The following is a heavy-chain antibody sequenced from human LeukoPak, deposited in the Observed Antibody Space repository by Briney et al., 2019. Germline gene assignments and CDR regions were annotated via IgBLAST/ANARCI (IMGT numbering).Heavy chain of an antibody. CDR2: INPNSGGT. CDR1: GYTFTGYY. CDR3: ARDAAYSSGWRTDAFDI. Sequence: GASVKVSCKASGYTFTGYYMHWVRQAPGQGLEWMGWINPNSGGTNYAQKFQGRVTMTTDTSTSTACMELRSLRSDDTAVYYCARDAAYSSGWRTDAFDIWGQGTMVTVSS. V-gene: IGHV1-2*02. J-gene: IGHJ3*02. D-gene: IGHD6-19*01.